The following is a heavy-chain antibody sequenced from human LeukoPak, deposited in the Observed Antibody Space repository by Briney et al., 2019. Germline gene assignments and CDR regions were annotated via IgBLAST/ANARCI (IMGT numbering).Heavy chain of an antibody. J-gene: IGHJ6*02. CDR3: AKSDERKHYYYGMDV. Sequence: SGGSLRLSCAASGFTFSNYWMSWVRQAPGKGLEWVANIKQDGSERYYVDSVKGRFTISRDNAKNSMYLQMNSLRAEDTAVYYCAKSDERKHYYYGMDVWGQGTTVTVSS. CDR2: IKQDGSER. D-gene: IGHD1-1*01. CDR1: GFTFSNYW. V-gene: IGHV3-7*01.